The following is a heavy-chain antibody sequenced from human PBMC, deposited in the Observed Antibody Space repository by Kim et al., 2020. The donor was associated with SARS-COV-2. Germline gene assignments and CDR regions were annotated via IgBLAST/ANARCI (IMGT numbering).Heavy chain of an antibody. Sequence: GGSLRLSCAASGFTFSSYGMHWVRQAPGKGLEWVAVISYDGSNKYYADSVKGRFTISRDNSKNTLYLQMNSLRAEDTAVYYCAKNKARGSSSWYQDDAFDIWGQGTMVTVSS. V-gene: IGHV3-30*18. CDR1: GFTFSSYG. CDR3: AKNKARGSSSWYQDDAFDI. D-gene: IGHD6-13*01. J-gene: IGHJ3*02. CDR2: ISYDGSNK.